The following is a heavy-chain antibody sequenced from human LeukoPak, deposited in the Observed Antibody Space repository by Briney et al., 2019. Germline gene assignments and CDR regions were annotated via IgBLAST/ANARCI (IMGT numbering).Heavy chain of an antibody. V-gene: IGHV3-23*01. Sequence: GGTLRLSCAASGFTFSSYGMSWVRQAPGKGLEWVSAISGSGGSTYYADSVKGRFTISRGNSKNTLYLQMNSLRAEDTAVYYCAKQYCSGGSCYNPFDPWGQGTLVTVSS. D-gene: IGHD2-15*01. CDR1: GFTFSSYG. CDR3: AKQYCSGGSCYNPFDP. J-gene: IGHJ5*02. CDR2: ISGSGGST.